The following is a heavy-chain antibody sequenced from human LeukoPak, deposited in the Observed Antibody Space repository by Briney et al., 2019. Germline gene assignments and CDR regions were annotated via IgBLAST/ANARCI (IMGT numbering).Heavy chain of an antibody. CDR3: GREYLGGVAGTGLVPDWFDP. D-gene: IGHD6-19*01. J-gene: IGHJ5*02. V-gene: IGHV4-59*01. CDR2: IYYSGST. Sequence: PSETLSLTCTVSGGSISTYYWSSIRQPPGKGLEWIGYIYYSGSTNYNPSLKSRVIISLDTSNNQFSLKVTSVTAADTAVYYCGREYLGGVAGTGLVPDWFDPWGQGTLVTVSS. CDR1: GGSISTYY.